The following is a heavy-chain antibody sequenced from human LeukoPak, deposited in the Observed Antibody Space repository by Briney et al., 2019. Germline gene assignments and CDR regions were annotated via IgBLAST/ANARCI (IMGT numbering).Heavy chain of an antibody. D-gene: IGHD4/OR15-4a*01. CDR3: ARRLTKAVNFDY. CDR1: GGSFSGYY. Sequence: SETLSLTCAVYGGSFSGYYWSWIRQPPGEGLEWIGEINHSGSTNYNPSLKSRVTISVDTSKNQFSLKLSSVTAADTAVYYCARRLTKAVNFDYWGQGTLVTVSS. J-gene: IGHJ4*02. V-gene: IGHV4-34*01. CDR2: INHSGST.